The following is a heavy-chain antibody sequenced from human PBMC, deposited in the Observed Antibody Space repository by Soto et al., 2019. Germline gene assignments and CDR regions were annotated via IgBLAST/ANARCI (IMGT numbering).Heavy chain of an antibody. CDR3: ARDTAAAGTAYGMDV. Sequence: GGSLRLSCAASGFTFSSYGMHWVRQAPGKGLEWVAVIWYDGSNKYYADSVKGRFTISRDNSKNTLYLQMNSLRAEDTAVYYCARDTAAAGTAYGMDVWGQGTTVTVSS. J-gene: IGHJ6*02. D-gene: IGHD6-13*01. CDR1: GFTFSSYG. CDR2: IWYDGSNK. V-gene: IGHV3-33*01.